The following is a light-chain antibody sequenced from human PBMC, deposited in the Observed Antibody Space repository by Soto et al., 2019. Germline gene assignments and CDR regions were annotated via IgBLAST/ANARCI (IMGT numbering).Light chain of an antibody. V-gene: IGLV2-23*01. J-gene: IGLJ1*01. CDR3: CSYAGSSYV. CDR2: EGS. Sequence: QSALTQPASVSGSPGQSITISCTGTSSDVGSYNLVSWYQQHPGKAPKRMIYEGSKRPSGVSNRFSGSKSGNTASLTISGLQAEDEADYYCCSYAGSSYVFGTGTKLTVL. CDR1: SSDVGSYNL.